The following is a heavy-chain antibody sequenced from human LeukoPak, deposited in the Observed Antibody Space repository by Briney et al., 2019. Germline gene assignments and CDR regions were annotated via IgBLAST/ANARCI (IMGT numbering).Heavy chain of an antibody. J-gene: IGHJ4*02. Sequence: ASVKVSCKASGYTFTSYAMHWVRQAPGQRLEWMGWINVGNGNTKYSQKFQGRVTNTRDTSASTAYMELSSLRSEDTAVYYCARGIGPVAVTFDYWGQGPLVTVSS. CDR1: GYTFTSYA. V-gene: IGHV1-3*01. D-gene: IGHD6-19*01. CDR3: ARGIGPVAVTFDY. CDR2: INVGNGNT.